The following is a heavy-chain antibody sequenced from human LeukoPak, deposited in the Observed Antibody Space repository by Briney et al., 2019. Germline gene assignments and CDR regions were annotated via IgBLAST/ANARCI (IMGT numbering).Heavy chain of an antibody. D-gene: IGHD2-2*01. CDR3: ARSVFDCSSTSCYGYFDY. V-gene: IGHV1-18*01. J-gene: IGHJ4*02. Sequence: ASVKVSCKASGYTFTSYGISWVRQAPGQGLEWMGWISAYNGNTNYAQKLQGRVTMTTDTSTSTAYMELRSLRSDDTAVYYRARSVFDCSSTSCYGYFDYWGQGTLVTVSS. CDR2: ISAYNGNT. CDR1: GYTFTSYG.